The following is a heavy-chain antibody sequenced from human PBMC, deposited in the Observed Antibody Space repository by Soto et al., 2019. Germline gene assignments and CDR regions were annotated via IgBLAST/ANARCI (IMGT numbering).Heavy chain of an antibody. V-gene: IGHV4-59*01. J-gene: IGHJ5*02. CDR2: FYYSGGT. CDR3: ALSVLDWFDP. Sequence: SETLSLTCTVSGGSMSGYYWSWMRQPPGEGLEWIGHFYYSGGTNYNPSLRSRVTISADMSKNQFSLSLSSVTAADTAVYYCALSVLDWFDPWGQGTLVTVSS. CDR1: GGSMSGYY.